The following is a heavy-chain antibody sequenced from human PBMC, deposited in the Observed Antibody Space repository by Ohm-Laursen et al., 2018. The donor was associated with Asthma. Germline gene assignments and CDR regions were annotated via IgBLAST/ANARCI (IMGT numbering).Heavy chain of an antibody. CDR1: GGSISSGGYY. V-gene: IGHV4-31*03. Sequence: SETLSLTCTVSGGSISSGGYYWSWIRQHPGKGLEWIGYIYYSGSTYYNPSLKSRVTISVDTSKNQFSLKLSSVTAADTAVYYCARGGYGDYVADYWGQGTLVTVSS. D-gene: IGHD4-17*01. CDR3: ARGGYGDYVADY. CDR2: IYYSGST. J-gene: IGHJ4*02.